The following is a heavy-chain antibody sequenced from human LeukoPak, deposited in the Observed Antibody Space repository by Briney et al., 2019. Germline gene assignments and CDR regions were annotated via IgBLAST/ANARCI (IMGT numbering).Heavy chain of an antibody. V-gene: IGHV4-59*01. J-gene: IGHJ6*02. CDR3: ARDNWNYGSSMDV. D-gene: IGHD1-7*01. CDR1: GGSISSYY. CDR2: IYYSGST. Sequence: SKTLSLTCTVSGGSISSYYWSWIRQPPGKGLEWIGYIYYSGSTNYNPSLKSRVTISVDTSKNQFSLKLSSVTAADTAVYYCARDNWNYGSSMDVWGQGTTVTVSS.